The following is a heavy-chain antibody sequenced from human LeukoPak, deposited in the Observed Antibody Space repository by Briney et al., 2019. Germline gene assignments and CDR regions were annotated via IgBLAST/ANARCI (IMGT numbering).Heavy chain of an antibody. CDR2: IYHSGST. CDR1: GGSISSSNW. V-gene: IGHV4-4*02. J-gene: IGHJ4*02. D-gene: IGHD6-19*01. CDR3: ARPRVDGSGWYYESGG. Sequence: PSGTLSLTCAVSGGSISSSNWWSWVRQPPGKGLEWIGEIYHSGSTNYNPSLKSRVTISVDKSKNQFSLKLSSVTAADTAVYYCARPRVDGSGWYYESGGWGQGTLVTVSS.